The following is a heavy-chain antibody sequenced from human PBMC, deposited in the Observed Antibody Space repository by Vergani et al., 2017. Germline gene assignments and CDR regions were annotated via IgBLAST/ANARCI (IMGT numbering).Heavy chain of an antibody. CDR3: AHSPVVVAANSDWFDP. CDR2: IYWDDDK. D-gene: IGHD2-15*01. J-gene: IGHJ5*02. CDR1: GFSLSTSGVG. V-gene: IGHV2-5*02. Sequence: QITLKESGPTLVKPTQTLTLTCTFSGFSLSTSGVGVGWIRQPPGKALEWLALIYWDDDKRYSPSLKSRLTITKDTSKNQVVLTMTNMDPVDTATYYCAHSPVVVAANSDWFDPWGQGTLVTVSS.